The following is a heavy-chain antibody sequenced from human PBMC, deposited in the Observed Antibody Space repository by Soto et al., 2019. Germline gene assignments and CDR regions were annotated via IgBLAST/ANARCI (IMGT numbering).Heavy chain of an antibody. Sequence: ASVKVSCKASGYTFTSYGISWVRQAPGQGLEWMGWISAYNGNTNYAQKLQGRVTMTTDTSTSTAYMELRSLRSDDTAVYYCARAEYYYDTSGYPIYLPSDPWGQGTLVTAPQ. V-gene: IGHV1-18*01. CDR2: ISAYNGNT. D-gene: IGHD3-22*01. CDR1: GYTFTSYG. CDR3: ARAEYYYDTSGYPIYLPSDP. J-gene: IGHJ5*02.